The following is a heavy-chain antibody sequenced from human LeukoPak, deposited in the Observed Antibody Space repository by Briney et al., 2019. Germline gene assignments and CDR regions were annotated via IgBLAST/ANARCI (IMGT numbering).Heavy chain of an antibody. J-gene: IGHJ4*02. Sequence: GASVKVSCKASGGTFSSYAISWVRQAPGQGLEWMGRIIPILGIANYAQKFQGRVTITADKSTSTAYMELSSLSSEDTAVYYCARGGMYYYDSSGYYLHYWGQGTLVTVSS. D-gene: IGHD3-22*01. CDR2: IIPILGIA. V-gene: IGHV1-69*04. CDR1: GGTFSSYA. CDR3: ARGGMYYYDSSGYYLHY.